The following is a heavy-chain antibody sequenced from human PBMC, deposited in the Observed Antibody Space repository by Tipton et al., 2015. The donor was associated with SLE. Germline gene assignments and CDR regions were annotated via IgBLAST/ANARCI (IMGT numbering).Heavy chain of an antibody. CDR3: ARETSQLLWFGGTGSEYNWFDP. J-gene: IGHJ5*02. V-gene: IGHV4-4*07. CDR2: IHTVGNT. CDR1: GVSISTYY. Sequence: TLSLTCSVSGVSISTYYWSWIRQPAGKGLEWIGRIHTVGNTNYNPSLKSRVTVSLDTSKNQFSLKLSSVTAADTAVYYCARETSQLLWFGGTGSEYNWFDPWGQGTLVTVSS. D-gene: IGHD3-10*01.